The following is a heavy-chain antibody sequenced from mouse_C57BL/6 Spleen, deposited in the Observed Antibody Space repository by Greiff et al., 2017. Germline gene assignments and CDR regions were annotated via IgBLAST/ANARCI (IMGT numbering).Heavy chain of an antibody. J-gene: IGHJ3*01. CDR3: AIPLYYYGSSSAWFAY. CDR2: IYPRSGNT. V-gene: IGHV1-81*01. D-gene: IGHD1-1*01. CDR1: GYTFTSYG. Sequence: LQESGAELARPGASVKLSCKASGYTFTSYGISWVKQRTGQGLEWIGEIYPRSGNTYYNEKFKGKATLTADKSSSTAYMELRSLTSEDSAVYFCAIPLYYYGSSSAWFAYWGQGTLVTVSA.